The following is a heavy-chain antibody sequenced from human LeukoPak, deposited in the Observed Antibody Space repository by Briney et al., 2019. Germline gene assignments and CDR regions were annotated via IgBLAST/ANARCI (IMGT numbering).Heavy chain of an antibody. V-gene: IGHV3-7*03. D-gene: IGHD6-19*01. CDR3: TRQEWLADHDAFDI. Sequence: PGGSLRLSCAASGFTFSSQWMSWVRQAPGKGLEWVANVNQGGTEKYYVDSVKGRFTISRDNAENSLYLQMNSLRAEDTAVYYCTRQEWLADHDAFDIWGQGTMVTVSS. CDR2: VNQGGTEK. J-gene: IGHJ3*02. CDR1: GFTFSSQW.